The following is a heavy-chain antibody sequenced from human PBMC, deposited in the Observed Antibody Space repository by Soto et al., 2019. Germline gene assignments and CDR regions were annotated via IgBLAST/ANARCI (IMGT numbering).Heavy chain of an antibody. Sequence: PGGSLRLSCSASAFTLSSNYRSWVRQAPGQGLEWVSVIYSDGSTYYADSVRGRFTISRDNSKNTLYPQMNSLRAEDTAVYYCARAITYYYDSSGYYDAFDIWGQGTMVTVSS. J-gene: IGHJ3*02. D-gene: IGHD3-22*01. V-gene: IGHV3-53*01. CDR3: ARAITYYYDSSGYYDAFDI. CDR2: IYSDGST. CDR1: AFTLSSNY.